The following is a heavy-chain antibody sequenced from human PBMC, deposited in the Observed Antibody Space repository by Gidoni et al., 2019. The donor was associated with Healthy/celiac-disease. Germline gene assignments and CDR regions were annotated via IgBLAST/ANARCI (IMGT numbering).Heavy chain of an antibody. CDR1: GFTFSSYA. V-gene: IGHV3-23*01. CDR2: ISGSGGST. D-gene: IGHD5-12*01. CDR3: ARVLEMATMNFDY. Sequence: EVQLLESGGGLVQPGGSLRLSCEASGFTFSSYAMSWVRQAPGKGLEWVSAISGSGGSTYYADSVKGRFTISRDNSKNTLYLQMNSLRAEDTAVYYCARVLEMATMNFDYWGQGTLVTVSS. J-gene: IGHJ4*02.